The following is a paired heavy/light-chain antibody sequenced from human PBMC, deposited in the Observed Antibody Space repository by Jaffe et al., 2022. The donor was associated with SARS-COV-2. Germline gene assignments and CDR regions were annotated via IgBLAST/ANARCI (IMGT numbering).Light chain of an antibody. Sequence: EIVMTQSPATLSVSPGERATLSCRASQSVSSNLAWYQQKPGQAPRLLIYYASTRATGIPARFSGSGSGTEFTLTISSLQSEDIAVYYCQQYNDWLAFGGGTKVEIK. CDR2: YAS. V-gene: IGKV3-15*01. CDR1: QSVSSN. J-gene: IGKJ4*01. CDR3: QQYNDWLA.
Heavy chain of an antibody. CDR2: INAGNGDT. J-gene: IGHJ4*02. V-gene: IGHV1-3*01. CDR3: HLGSGSYNGDY. D-gene: IGHD3-10*01. Sequence: QVQLVQSGAEVKKPGASVKVSCKASGYTFTSYAMHWVRQAPGQGLEWMGWINAGNGDTTYSQKFQGRVTITRDTSASTAYLELSSLRSEDTAIYYCHLGSGSYNGDYWGQGALVTVSS. CDR1: GYTFTSYA.